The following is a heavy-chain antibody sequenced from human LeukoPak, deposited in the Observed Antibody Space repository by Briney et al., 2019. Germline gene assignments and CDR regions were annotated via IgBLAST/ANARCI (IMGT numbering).Heavy chain of an antibody. D-gene: IGHD5-24*01. J-gene: IGHJ4*02. Sequence: SETLSLTCTVSGDSINSHSYYWGWIRQPPGKGLEWIGSVYYDGTSYSNPSLKSRVAAFVDTSRDQFSLDLSFVTAADTALYYCVRHISTNTGYFDSCGQGTLVSVSS. V-gene: IGHV4-39*01. CDR2: VYYDGTS. CDR3: VRHISTNTGYFDS. CDR1: GDSINSHSYY.